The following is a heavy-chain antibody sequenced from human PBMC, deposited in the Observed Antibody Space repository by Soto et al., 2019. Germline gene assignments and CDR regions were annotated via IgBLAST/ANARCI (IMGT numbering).Heavy chain of an antibody. D-gene: IGHD6-13*01. Sequence: PSQTLSLTCAISGDIVSSNSASWNWIRQSPSRGLEWLGRTYYRSKWYLDYAVSVKSRITVNPDTSKNQFSLQLNSLTPQDTAVYYCARAATAGPDFDYWGQGTLATVSS. J-gene: IGHJ4*02. CDR2: TYYRSKWYL. V-gene: IGHV6-1*01. CDR3: ARAATAGPDFDY. CDR1: GDIVSSNSAS.